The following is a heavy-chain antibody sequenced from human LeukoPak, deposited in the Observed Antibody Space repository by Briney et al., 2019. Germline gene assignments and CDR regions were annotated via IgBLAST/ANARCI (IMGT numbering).Heavy chain of an antibody. D-gene: IGHD6-13*01. CDR3: ARAAAGRLVCYFDL. Sequence: PGGPLRLSCAASGFTFSSYTMNWVRQAPGKGLEWVSSISGSGSYMYYADSVKGRFTISRDNAKNSLYLQMDSLRAEDTAVYYCARAAAGRLVCYFDLWGRGTLVTVSS. CDR1: GFTFSSYT. V-gene: IGHV3-21*01. CDR2: ISGSGSYM. J-gene: IGHJ2*01.